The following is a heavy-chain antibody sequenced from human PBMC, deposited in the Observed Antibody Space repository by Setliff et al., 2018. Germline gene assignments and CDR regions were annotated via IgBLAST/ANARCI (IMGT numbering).Heavy chain of an antibody. CDR2: ISNGGGAV. V-gene: IGHV3-48*03. J-gene: IGHJ2*01. CDR1: GFTFSNYE. Sequence: PGGSLRLSCVASGFTFSNYEFNWVRQAPGKGLEWISYISNGGGAVKYADSVKGRFTISRDNAKSSLYLQMNSLRPEDTAVYYCARSEANGGHDPFDIWGRGTLVTVSS. D-gene: IGHD3-16*01. CDR3: ARSEANGGHDPFDI.